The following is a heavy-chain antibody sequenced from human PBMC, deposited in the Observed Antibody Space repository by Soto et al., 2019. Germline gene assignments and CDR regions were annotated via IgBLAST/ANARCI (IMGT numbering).Heavy chain of an antibody. CDR2: LSHDGTNT. Sequence: QVQLVESGGGVVQPGRSLRLSCVASGFTFRSYAMHWVRQAPGKGLEWVAVLSHDGTNTNYADSVKGRFIVSRDNSKNLLPLPLSSLRAADTDVYFCARDRGVTFDLFAHWGQGAVVTVSS. CDR3: ARDRGVTFDLFAH. CDR1: GFTFRSYA. D-gene: IGHD3-3*01. J-gene: IGHJ4*02. V-gene: IGHV3-30*04.